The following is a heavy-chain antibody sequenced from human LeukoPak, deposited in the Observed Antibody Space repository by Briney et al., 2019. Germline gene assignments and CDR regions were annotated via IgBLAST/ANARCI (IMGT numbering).Heavy chain of an antibody. CDR2: ISGSGGST. CDR3: ARAYDFWRDYGMDV. Sequence: PGGSLRLSCAASGFTFSSYAMSWVRQAPGKGLEWVSAISGSGGSTYYADSVKGRFTISRDNSKNTLYLQMNSLRAEDTAVYYCARAYDFWRDYGMDVWGQGTTVTVSS. D-gene: IGHD3-3*01. V-gene: IGHV3-23*01. J-gene: IGHJ6*02. CDR1: GFTFSSYA.